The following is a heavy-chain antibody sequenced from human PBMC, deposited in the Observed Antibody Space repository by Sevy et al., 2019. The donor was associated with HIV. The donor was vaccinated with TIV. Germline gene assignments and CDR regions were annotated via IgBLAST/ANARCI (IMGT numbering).Heavy chain of an antibody. J-gene: IGHJ3*02. CDR1: GFTFSSYE. Sequence: GGSLRLSCAASGFTFSSYEMNWVRQAPGKGLEWVSYISSSGSTIYYADSVKGRFTISRDNAKNSLYLQMNSLRAEDTAVHYCARVERWLQNDAFDIWGQGTMVTVSS. V-gene: IGHV3-48*03. D-gene: IGHD5-12*01. CDR2: ISSSGSTI. CDR3: ARVERWLQNDAFDI.